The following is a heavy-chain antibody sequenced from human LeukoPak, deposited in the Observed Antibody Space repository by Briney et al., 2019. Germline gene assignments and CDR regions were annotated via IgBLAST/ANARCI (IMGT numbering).Heavy chain of an antibody. CDR3: AEILTTVTTRWRAFDI. J-gene: IGHJ3*02. D-gene: IGHD4-17*01. CDR2: ISGSGGST. Sequence: GGSLRLSCAASGFTFSSFWMSWVRQAPGKGLEWVSTISGSGGSTYYADSVKGRFTISRDNSKNTLYLQMNSLRADDTAVYYCAEILTTVTTRWRAFDIWGQGTMVTVSS. CDR1: GFTFSSFW. V-gene: IGHV3-23*01.